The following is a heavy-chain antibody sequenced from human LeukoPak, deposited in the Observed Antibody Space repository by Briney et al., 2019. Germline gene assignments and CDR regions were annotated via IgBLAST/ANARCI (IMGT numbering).Heavy chain of an antibody. V-gene: IGHV4-38-2*02. D-gene: IGHD3-22*01. Sequence: KPSETLSLKCNVSGYLISIGYYWGWIRQPPGKGLEWIGSVYHSGATYYNPSLKSRVSISVDRSNNQFSLKLNSVTAADTAVYYCARDAIENSGSYFDYWGQGIPVTVSS. CDR3: ARDAIENSGSYFDY. J-gene: IGHJ4*02. CDR2: VYHSGAT. CDR1: GYLISIGYY.